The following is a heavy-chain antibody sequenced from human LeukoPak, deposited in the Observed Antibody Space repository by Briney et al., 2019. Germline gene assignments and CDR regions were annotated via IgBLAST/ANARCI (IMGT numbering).Heavy chain of an antibody. V-gene: IGHV4-59*01. CDR2: IYYSGST. Sequence: SETLSLTCTVSGGSISSYYWSWIRQPPGKGLEWIGYIYYSGSTNYNPSLKSRVTISVDTSKNQFSLKLSSVTAADPAVYYCARDPGYCSGGSCPFDYWGQGTLVTVSS. CDR1: GGSISSYY. CDR3: ARDPGYCSGGSCPFDY. J-gene: IGHJ4*02. D-gene: IGHD2-15*01.